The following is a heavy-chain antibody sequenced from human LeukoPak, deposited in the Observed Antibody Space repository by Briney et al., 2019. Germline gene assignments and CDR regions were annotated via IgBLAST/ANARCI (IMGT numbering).Heavy chain of an antibody. CDR2: VNLQGST. V-gene: IGHV4-4*02. Sequence: PSETLSLTCGVSGGSISNTNWWTWFRQPPGKGLEWIGEVNLQGSTNYNPSLKSRVAISVDKSENHISLKLTSVTAADTAVYYCARALVDPIGGGYDYVEWGQGTLVTVSS. CDR1: GGSISNTNW. J-gene: IGHJ4*02. CDR3: ARALVDPIGGGYDYVE. D-gene: IGHD5-12*01.